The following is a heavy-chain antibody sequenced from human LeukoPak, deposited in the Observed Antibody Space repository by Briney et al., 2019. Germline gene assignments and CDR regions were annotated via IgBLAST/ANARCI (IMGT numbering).Heavy chain of an antibody. D-gene: IGHD3-3*01. Sequence: GGSLRLSCAASGFTFSSYAMSWVRQAPGKGLEWVSAISAIGGSTYYADSVKGRFTISRDNAKNSLYLQMNSLRAEDTAVYYCARGYDFWSGYRKPNSFDYWGQGTLVTVSS. J-gene: IGHJ4*02. V-gene: IGHV3-23*01. CDR1: GFTFSSYA. CDR3: ARGYDFWSGYRKPNSFDY. CDR2: ISAIGGST.